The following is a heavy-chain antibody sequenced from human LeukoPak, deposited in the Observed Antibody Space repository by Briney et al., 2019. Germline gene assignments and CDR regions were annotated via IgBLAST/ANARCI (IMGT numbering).Heavy chain of an antibody. V-gene: IGHV3-23*01. CDR3: AKDQQWLAPPFDY. CDR1: GFTFSDHY. D-gene: IGHD6-19*01. CDR2: ISGSGGST. J-gene: IGHJ4*02. Sequence: GGSLRLSCAASGFTFSDHYMDWVRQAPGKGLEWVSAISGSGGSTYYADSVKGRFTISRDNSKNTLYLQMNSLRAEDTAVYYCAKDQQWLAPPFDYWGQGTLVTVSS.